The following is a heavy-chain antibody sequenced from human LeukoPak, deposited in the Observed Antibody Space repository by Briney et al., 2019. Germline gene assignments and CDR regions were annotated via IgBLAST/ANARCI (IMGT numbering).Heavy chain of an antibody. V-gene: IGHV1-2*02. CDR2: INPSGGGT. CDR1: GYTFTDYY. J-gene: IGHJ3*02. CDR3: ARAGVWDYSDSSGYHNAAFDI. Sequence: GASVKVSCKASGYTFTDYYMHWVRQAPGKGLEGMGWINPSGGGTNYAQKFQGRVTVTRDTSISTAYMDLSRLRSDDTAVYYCARAGVWDYSDSSGYHNAAFDIWGQGTMVTVSS. D-gene: IGHD3-22*01.